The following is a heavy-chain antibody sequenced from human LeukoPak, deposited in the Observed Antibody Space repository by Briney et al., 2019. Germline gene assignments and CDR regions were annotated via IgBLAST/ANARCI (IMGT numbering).Heavy chain of an antibody. CDR2: IHTSGNT. Sequence: SQTLSLTCTVSGRSLSSYYWTWIRQPAGKGLEWVGRIHTSGNTNYSPALKSRVTMSVDTSKNQVSLKLYSVTAADTAVYYCARGGIASAYGSINYHHYGLDVWGQGTTVTVSS. D-gene: IGHD6-13*01. CDR1: GRSLSSYY. V-gene: IGHV4-4*07. J-gene: IGHJ6*01. CDR3: ARGGIASAYGSINYHHYGLDV.